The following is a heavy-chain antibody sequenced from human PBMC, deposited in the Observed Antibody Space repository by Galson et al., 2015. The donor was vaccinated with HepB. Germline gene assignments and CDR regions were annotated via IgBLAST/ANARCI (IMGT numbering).Heavy chain of an antibody. D-gene: IGHD6-25*01. V-gene: IGHV1-69*13. Sequence: SVKVSCKASGGTFSSYAISWVRQAPGQGLEWMGGIIPIFGTANYAQKFQGRVTITADESTSTAYMELSSLRSEDTAVYYCAREQRDYYYYYGMDVWGQGTTVTVSS. CDR3: AREQRDYYYYYGMDV. J-gene: IGHJ6*02. CDR2: IIPIFGTA. CDR1: GGTFSSYA.